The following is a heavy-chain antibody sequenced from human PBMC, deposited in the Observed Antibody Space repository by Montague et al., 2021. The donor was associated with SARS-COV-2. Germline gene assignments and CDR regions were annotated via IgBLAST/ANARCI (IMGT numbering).Heavy chain of an antibody. V-gene: IGHV6-1*01. CDR1: GDSVSNNTAT. Sequence: CAISGDSVSNNTATWNWIRQSPSRGLEWLGGTYYRSKWYHDYAISLKSRITINPDTSKNQFSLQLSSVAPEDTAVFYCARTTTRMLYPENAFDIWGQGTMVTVSS. J-gene: IGHJ3*02. CDR3: ARTTTRMLYPENAFDI. D-gene: IGHD2-15*01. CDR2: TYYRSKWYH.